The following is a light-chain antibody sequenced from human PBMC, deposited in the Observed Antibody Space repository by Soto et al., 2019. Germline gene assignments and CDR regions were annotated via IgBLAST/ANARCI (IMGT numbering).Light chain of an antibody. Sequence: SYELTQPTSVSVYPGQTARITCSGDAFPRKYAYLYQQQSGQAPFLVIYEDTKRPSGIPERFSGSNPGTTATLTISGAQVEDEGYYYCYSKDNRERGLFCGGTKLTVL. CDR2: EDT. CDR1: AFPRKY. V-gene: IGLV3-10*01. CDR3: YSKDNRERGL. J-gene: IGLJ2*01.